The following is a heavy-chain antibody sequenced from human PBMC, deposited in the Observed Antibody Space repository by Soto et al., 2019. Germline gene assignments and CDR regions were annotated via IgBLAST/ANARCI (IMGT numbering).Heavy chain of an antibody. J-gene: IGHJ4*02. V-gene: IGHV4-31*02. CDR3: ARVKREFDY. Sequence: PSETLSLTCTVSGGSISSGGYYFICIRQHPWKGLEWIGYIYYSGSTYYNPSLKSRVTISVDTSKNQFSLKLSSVTAADTAVYYCARVKREFDYWGQGTLVTVSS. CDR1: GGSISSGGYY. CDR2: IYYSGST. D-gene: IGHD1-26*01.